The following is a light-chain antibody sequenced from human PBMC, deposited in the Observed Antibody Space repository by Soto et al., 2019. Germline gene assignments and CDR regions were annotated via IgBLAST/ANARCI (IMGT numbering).Light chain of an antibody. CDR1: SSDAGSYNF. CDR2: EDS. V-gene: IGLV2-23*01. Sequence: QSALTQPASVSGSPGQSITISCTGTSSDAGSYNFVSWYQQHPGKAPKVMIYEDSKRPSGVSNRFSGSKSGNTASLTISGLQAEDVADYYCCSYASSSTYWVFGGGTKVTVL. CDR3: CSYASSSTYWV. J-gene: IGLJ3*02.